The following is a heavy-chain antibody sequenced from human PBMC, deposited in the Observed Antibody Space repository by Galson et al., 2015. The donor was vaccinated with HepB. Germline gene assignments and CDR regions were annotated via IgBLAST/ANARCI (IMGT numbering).Heavy chain of an antibody. J-gene: IGHJ5*02. Sequence: SLRLSCAASGFTFSNAWMSWVRQAPGKGLEWVGRIKGKADGGTTDYAAPVKDRFTISRDDSKNTLYLQMNSLKTEDTAVYYCTTERIVVVPAAMGGGRWFDPWGQGTLVTVSS. CDR3: TTERIVVVPAAMGGGRWFDP. V-gene: IGHV3-15*01. CDR2: IKGKADGGTT. CDR1: GFTFSNAW. D-gene: IGHD2-2*01.